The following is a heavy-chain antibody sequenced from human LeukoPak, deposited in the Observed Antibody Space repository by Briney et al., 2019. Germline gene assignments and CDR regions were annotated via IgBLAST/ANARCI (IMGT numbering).Heavy chain of an antibody. D-gene: IGHD3-22*01. Sequence: GGSLRLSCAASGFTFSSYWMSWVRQAPGKGLEWVANIKQDGSNKYYADSVKGRFTISRDNSKNTLYLQMNSLRAEDTAVYYCAKGLYYYDRDAFDIWGQGTMVTVSS. J-gene: IGHJ3*02. V-gene: IGHV3-7*01. CDR2: IKQDGSNK. CDR1: GFTFSSYW. CDR3: AKGLYYYDRDAFDI.